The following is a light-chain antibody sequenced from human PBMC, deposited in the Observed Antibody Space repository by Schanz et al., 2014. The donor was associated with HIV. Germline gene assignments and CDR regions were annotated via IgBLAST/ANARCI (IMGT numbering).Light chain of an antibody. CDR2: RTN. CDR1: SSNIGSNY. V-gene: IGLV1-47*01. J-gene: IGLJ3*02. CDR3: ATWDDSLSGRV. Sequence: QSVLTQPPSASGTPGQRVTISCSGSSSNIGSNYVYWYQHLPGTAPKLLIYRTNQRPSGVPDRFSGSRSGTSASLAISGVRSEDEADYYCATWDDSLSGRVFGGGTKLTVL.